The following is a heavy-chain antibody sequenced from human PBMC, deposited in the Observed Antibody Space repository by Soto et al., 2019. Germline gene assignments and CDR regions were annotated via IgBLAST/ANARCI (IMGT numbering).Heavy chain of an antibody. Sequence: QVQLVQSGAEVKKPGASVKVSCKASGYTFASYAMHRVRQAPGQRLEWMGWINAGNGNTKYSQKFQGRVTITRDTSASTAYMELSSLRSEDTAVYYCARDDAGESELGWFDPWGQVTLVTVSS. CDR1: GYTFASYA. CDR2: INAGNGNT. V-gene: IGHV1-3*01. J-gene: IGHJ5*02. D-gene: IGHD3-10*01. CDR3: ARDDAGESELGWFDP.